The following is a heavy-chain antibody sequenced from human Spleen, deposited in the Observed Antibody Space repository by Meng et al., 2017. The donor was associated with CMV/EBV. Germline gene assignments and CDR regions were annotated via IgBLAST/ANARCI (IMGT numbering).Heavy chain of an antibody. CDR1: GFTFSSYW. CDR2: IKQDGSEK. V-gene: IGHV3-7*01. J-gene: IGHJ4*02. CDR3: ARGSFSGWYRRLSYFDY. Sequence: LSLTCAPSGFTFSSYWMSWVRQTPGKGLEWVAEIKQDGSEKYYVDSVKGRFTISRDNAKNSVFLQMNSLRPEDTAIYYCARGSFSGWYRRLSYFDYWGQGTLVTVSS. D-gene: IGHD6-19*01.